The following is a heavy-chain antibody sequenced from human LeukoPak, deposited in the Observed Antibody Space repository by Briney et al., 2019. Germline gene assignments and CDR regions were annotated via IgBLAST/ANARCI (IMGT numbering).Heavy chain of an antibody. CDR3: AKDSNSGYVSVGPDY. CDR1: GFVFRNYG. CDR2: VRYDESNE. D-gene: IGHD5-12*01. Sequence: GGSLRLSCQTSGFVFRNYGMHWVRQAPGKGLEWVAFVRYDESNEYYADSVKGRFTISRDNSRNTLYLQMNSLRAEDTGVYSCAKDSNSGYVSVGPDYWGLGTLVTVSS. V-gene: IGHV3-30*02. J-gene: IGHJ4*02.